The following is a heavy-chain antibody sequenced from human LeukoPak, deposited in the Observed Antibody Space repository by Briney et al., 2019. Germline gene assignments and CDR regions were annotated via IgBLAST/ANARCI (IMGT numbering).Heavy chain of an antibody. CDR3: ARDLDSSSWYGGDYYYYYGMDV. J-gene: IGHJ6*02. CDR2: ISAYNGNT. CDR1: DYTFTSYG. Sequence: GASVKVSCKASDYTFTSYGISWVRQAPGQGLEWMGWISAYNGNTNYAQKLQGRVTMTTDTSTSTAYMELRSLRSDDTAVYYCARDLDSSSWYGGDYYYYYGMDVWGQGTTVTVSS. D-gene: IGHD6-13*01. V-gene: IGHV1-18*01.